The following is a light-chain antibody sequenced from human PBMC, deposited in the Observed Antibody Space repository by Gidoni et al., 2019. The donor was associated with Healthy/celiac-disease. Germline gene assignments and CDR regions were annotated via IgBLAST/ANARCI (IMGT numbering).Light chain of an antibody. V-gene: IGKV3-15*01. CDR2: GAS. CDR3: QQYNNWPPYT. J-gene: IGKJ2*01. CDR1: QSVSSN. Sequence: EIVMTHSPATLSVSPGERATLSCRASQSVSSNLAWYQQKPGQAPRLLIYGASTRATGIPARFSGSGSGTEFTLTISSLQSEDFAVYYCQQYNNWPPYTFGQGTKLEFK.